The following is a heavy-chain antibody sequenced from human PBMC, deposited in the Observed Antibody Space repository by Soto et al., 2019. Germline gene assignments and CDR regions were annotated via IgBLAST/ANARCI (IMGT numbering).Heavy chain of an antibody. J-gene: IGHJ4*02. V-gene: IGHV3-74*01. D-gene: IGHD3-10*01. CDR1: GFTFNNYW. Sequence: EVQLVESGGGLVQPGGSLRLSCAASGFTFNNYWMHWVRQAPGKGLVWVSRINSDGSSTSYADSVKGRFTISRDNAKNTVYLQMNSLRAEDTAVYYCARVYHGSGSLDYWGQGTLVTVSS. CDR2: INSDGSST. CDR3: ARVYHGSGSLDY.